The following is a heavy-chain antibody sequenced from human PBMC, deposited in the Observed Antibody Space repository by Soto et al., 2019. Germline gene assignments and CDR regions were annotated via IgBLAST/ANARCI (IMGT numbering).Heavy chain of an antibody. J-gene: IGHJ4*02. V-gene: IGHV4-34*01. CDR3: ARDKITGLFDY. D-gene: IGHD2-8*02. Sequence: QVQLQQWGAGLLKPSETLSLTCAVYGGSFSGYYWTWIRQPPGTGLEWIGELNNSGSTTYNPSLQSRVTISVDTSKNQFSLNLTSVTAGDTTVYYCARDKITGLFDYWGQGTLVTLTS. CDR2: LNNSGST. CDR1: GGSFSGYY.